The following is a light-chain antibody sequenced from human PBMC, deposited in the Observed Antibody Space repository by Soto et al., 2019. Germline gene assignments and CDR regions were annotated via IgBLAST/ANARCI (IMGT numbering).Light chain of an antibody. V-gene: IGLV3-9*01. J-gene: IGLJ3*02. CDR3: QVWDSSTAAWV. CDR2: RDV. CDR1: NIGSKN. Sequence: SYELTQPLSVSVALGQTARITCGGNNIGSKNVHWYQHKPGQAPVLVIYRDVNRPSGIPERFSDSNSGNTATLTISRAQAGDEADYYCQVWDSSTAAWVFGGGTKLTVL.